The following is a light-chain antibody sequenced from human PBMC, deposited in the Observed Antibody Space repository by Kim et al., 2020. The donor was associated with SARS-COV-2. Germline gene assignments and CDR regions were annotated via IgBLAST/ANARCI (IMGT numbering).Light chain of an antibody. V-gene: IGKV3-20*01. CDR3: QEYTSSPLYT. Sequence: SPGERATLSCRASQSGGSNYLAWYQQKPGQAPRLLIYGASNRATGIPDRFGGSGSGTDFTLTIGRLEPEDFAVYYCQEYTSSPLYTFGQGTKLEI. CDR2: GAS. J-gene: IGKJ2*01. CDR1: QSGGSNY.